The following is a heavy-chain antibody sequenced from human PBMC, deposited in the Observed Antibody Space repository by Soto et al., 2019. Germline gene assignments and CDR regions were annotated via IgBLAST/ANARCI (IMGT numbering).Heavy chain of an antibody. D-gene: IGHD6-13*01. CDR1: GYTFTSYG. CDR2: ISAYNGNT. J-gene: IGHJ3*02. CDR3: ARGNSSSWYWVDAFDI. Sequence: ASVKVSCKASGYTFTSYGISWVRQAPGQGLEWMGWISAYNGNTNYAQKVQGRVTMTTDTSTSTSYMELRSLRSDDTAVYYCARGNSSSWYWVDAFDIWGQGTMVTVSS. V-gene: IGHV1-18*01.